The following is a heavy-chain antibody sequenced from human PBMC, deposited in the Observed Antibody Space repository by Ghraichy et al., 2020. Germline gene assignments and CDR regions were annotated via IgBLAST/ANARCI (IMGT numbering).Heavy chain of an antibody. D-gene: IGHD7-27*01. V-gene: IGHV3-30*02. CDR1: GFTFDKYH. J-gene: IGHJ4*02. CDR3: AKDAKWGFWD. CDR2: VPFNKETE. Sequence: GGSLRLSCTASGFTFDKYHIHWVRQPPGKGLEWVAFVPFNKETEKYSDSVRGRITASRDNSKNTVYLQMNSLRLEDTAVYYCAKDAKWGFWDWGQGTLVTVSS.